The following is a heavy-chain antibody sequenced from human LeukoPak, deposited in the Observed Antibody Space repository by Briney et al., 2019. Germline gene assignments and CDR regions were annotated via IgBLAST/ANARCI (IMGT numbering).Heavy chain of an antibody. J-gene: IGHJ4*02. CDR1: GGSISSSNW. CDR3: ARVPSRSYYDFWSGPVYYFDC. D-gene: IGHD3-3*01. V-gene: IGHV4-4*02. Sequence: SETLSLTCAVSGGSISSSNWWSWVRQPPGKGLEWIGEIYHSGSTNYNPSLKSRVTISVDKSKNQFSLKLSSVTAADTAVYYCARVPSRSYYDFWSGPVYYFDCWGQGTLVTVSS. CDR2: IYHSGST.